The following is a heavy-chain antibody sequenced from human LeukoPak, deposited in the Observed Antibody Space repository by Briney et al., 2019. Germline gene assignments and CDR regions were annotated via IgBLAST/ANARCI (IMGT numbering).Heavy chain of an antibody. D-gene: IGHD3-3*01. V-gene: IGHV3-30-3*01. Sequence: GGSLRLSCAASGFTFSSYAMHWVRQAPGKGLEWVAVISYDGSNKYYADSVKGRFTISRDNSKNTLYLQMNSLRAEDTAVYYCARDSYEIFRVVISNKFDYWGQGTLVTVSS. CDR1: GFTFSSYA. J-gene: IGHJ4*02. CDR2: ISYDGSNK. CDR3: ARDSYEIFRVVISNKFDY.